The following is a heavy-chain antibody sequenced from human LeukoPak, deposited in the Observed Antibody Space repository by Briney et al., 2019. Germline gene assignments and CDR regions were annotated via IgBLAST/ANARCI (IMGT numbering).Heavy chain of an antibody. Sequence: ASVKVSCKASGGTFIRHAISWVRQAPGQGLEWMGGIIPIFGTANYAQKFQGRVTITADESTSTAYMELSSLRSEDTAVYYCARQWLPNNWFDPWGQGTLVTVSS. D-gene: IGHD6-19*01. J-gene: IGHJ5*02. V-gene: IGHV1-69*01. CDR2: IIPIFGTA. CDR1: GGTFIRHA. CDR3: ARQWLPNNWFDP.